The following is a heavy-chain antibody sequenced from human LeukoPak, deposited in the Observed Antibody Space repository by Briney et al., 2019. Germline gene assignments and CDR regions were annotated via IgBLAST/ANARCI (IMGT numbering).Heavy chain of an antibody. D-gene: IGHD2-21*01. J-gene: IGHJ6*03. V-gene: IGHV3-48*01. CDR3: ARHINYYYYYMDV. CDR2: ISGGSSTM. CDR1: GFTFSDYS. Sequence: GGSLRLSCAASGFTFSDYSMNWVRQAPGKGLEWVSYISGGSSTMYYADSVKGRFTISRDNAKNSLYLQMNSLRAEDTAVYYCARHINYYYYYMDVWGKGTTVTVSS.